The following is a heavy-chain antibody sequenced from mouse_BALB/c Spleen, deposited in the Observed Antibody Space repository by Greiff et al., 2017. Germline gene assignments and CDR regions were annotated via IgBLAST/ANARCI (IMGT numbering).Heavy chain of an antibody. D-gene: IGHD2-14*01. CDR2: INPSSGYT. Sequence: QVQLQQSGAELARPGASVKMSCKASGYTFTSYTMHWVKQRPGQGLEWIGYINPSSGYTNYNQKFKDKATLTADKSSSTAYMQLSSLTSEDSAVYYCARTEEVRRWGDYWGQGTSVTVSS. CDR1: GYTFTSYT. CDR3: ARTEEVRRWGDY. J-gene: IGHJ4*01. V-gene: IGHV1-4*01.